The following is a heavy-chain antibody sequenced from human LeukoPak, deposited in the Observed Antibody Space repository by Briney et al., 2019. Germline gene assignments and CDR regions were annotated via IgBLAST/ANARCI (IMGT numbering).Heavy chain of an antibody. Sequence: ASVKVSCKASGYTFTGYYMHWVRQAPGQGLEWMGWINPNSGGTNYAQKFQGRVTMTRDTSISTAYMELSRLRSDDTAVYYCARDRASWNYPLNWFDPWGQGTLVTVSS. CDR3: ARDRASWNYPLNWFDP. D-gene: IGHD1-7*01. J-gene: IGHJ5*02. CDR2: INPNSGGT. V-gene: IGHV1-2*02. CDR1: GYTFTGYY.